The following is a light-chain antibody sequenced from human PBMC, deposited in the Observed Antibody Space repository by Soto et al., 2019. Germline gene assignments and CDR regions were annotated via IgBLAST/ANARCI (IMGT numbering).Light chain of an antibody. V-gene: IGKV3-15*01. CDR2: RAS. J-gene: IGKJ2*01. CDR3: QQYSNGPFT. CDR1: QSVRSN. Sequence: EIVMTQSPATLSVSPGERVTLSCRASQSVRSNLAWYQQIPGQAPRLLIYRASTRATGVATRFRGSGSGTEFTLTIGSLQSEDVAIYYCQQYSNGPFTFGQGTKVDIK.